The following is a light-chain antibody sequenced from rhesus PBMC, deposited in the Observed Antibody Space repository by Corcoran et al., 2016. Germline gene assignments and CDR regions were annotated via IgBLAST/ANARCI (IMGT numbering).Light chain of an antibody. CDR1: QGISNY. V-gene: IGKV1-36*01. CDR2: AAS. J-gene: IGKJ3*01. Sequence: DIQMTQSPSSLSASVGDRVTITCRASQGISNYLSWYQQKPGKAPKRLIYAASSLESGVPSRFSGSGSGTEVTLPILSLQPEDFAAYYCLQYNSKPFTFGPGTKLDIK. CDR3: LQYNSKPFT.